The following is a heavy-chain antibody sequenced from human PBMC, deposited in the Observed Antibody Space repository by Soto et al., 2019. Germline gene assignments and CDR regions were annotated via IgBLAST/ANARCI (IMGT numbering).Heavy chain of an antibody. Sequence: QVQLQESGPGLVKPSETLSLTCTVSGGSISSYYWSWIRQPPGKGLEWIGYIYYSGSTNYNPSLNSRVTISVDTSKNQYSLNLSSVPAADTAVYYCARRSLAVAGAFDIWGQGTMVTLSS. V-gene: IGHV4-59*08. CDR2: IYYSGST. CDR3: ARRSLAVAGAFDI. CDR1: GGSISSYY. J-gene: IGHJ3*02. D-gene: IGHD6-19*01.